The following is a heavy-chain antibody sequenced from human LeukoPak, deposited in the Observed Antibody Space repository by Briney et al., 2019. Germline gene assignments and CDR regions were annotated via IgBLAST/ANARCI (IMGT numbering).Heavy chain of an antibody. CDR3: ARESPSSSWIDY. J-gene: IGHJ4*02. V-gene: IGHV3-66*02. CDR2: IYSGGST. CDR1: GFTVSSNY. Sequence: GGSLRLSCAASGFTVSSNYMSWVRQAPGKGLEWDSVIYSGGSTYYADSVKGRFTISRDNSKNTLYLQMNSLRAEDTAVYYCARESPSSSWIDYWGQGTLVTVSS. D-gene: IGHD6-13*01.